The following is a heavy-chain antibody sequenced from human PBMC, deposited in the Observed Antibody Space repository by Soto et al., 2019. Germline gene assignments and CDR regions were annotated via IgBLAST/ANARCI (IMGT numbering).Heavy chain of an antibody. V-gene: IGHV3-33*01. J-gene: IGHJ5*02. CDR3: ARDREWLVHNNWFDP. CDR2: IWYDGSNK. CDR1: GFTFSSYG. Sequence: VQLVESGGGVVQPGRSLRLSCAASGFTFSSYGMHWVRQAPGKGLEWVAVIWYDGSNKYYADSVKGRFTISRDNSKNTLYLQMNSLRAEDTAVYYCARDREWLVHNNWFDPWGQGTLVTVSS. D-gene: IGHD6-19*01.